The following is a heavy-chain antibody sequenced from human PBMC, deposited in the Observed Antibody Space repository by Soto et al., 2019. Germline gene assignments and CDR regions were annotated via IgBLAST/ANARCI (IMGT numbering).Heavy chain of an antibody. J-gene: IGHJ4*02. Sequence: EVQLLESGGGLVQPGGSLRLSCAASGFTFSSYAMRWVRQAPGKGLEWVSAISGSGGSTYYADSVKGRFTISRDNSKNTLYLQMNSLRAEDTAVYYCAKDGYSGYDSRYYFDYWGQRTLVTVSS. V-gene: IGHV3-23*01. D-gene: IGHD5-12*01. CDR1: GFTFSSYA. CDR3: AKDGYSGYDSRYYFDY. CDR2: ISGSGGST.